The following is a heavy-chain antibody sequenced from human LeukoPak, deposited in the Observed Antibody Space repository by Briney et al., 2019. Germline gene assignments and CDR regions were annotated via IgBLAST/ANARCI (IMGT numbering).Heavy chain of an antibody. D-gene: IGHD6-13*01. CDR1: GYTFTSYY. J-gene: IGHJ6*03. V-gene: IGHV1-46*01. Sequence: GASVKVSCKASGYTFTSYYMHWVRQAPGQGLEWMGIINPSGGSTSYAQKFQGRVTITRNTSISTAYMELSSLRSEDTAVYYCARGKNPYSSSWYTGHGGYYYMDVWGKGTTVTVSS. CDR2: INPSGGST. CDR3: ARGKNPYSSSWYTGHGGYYYMDV.